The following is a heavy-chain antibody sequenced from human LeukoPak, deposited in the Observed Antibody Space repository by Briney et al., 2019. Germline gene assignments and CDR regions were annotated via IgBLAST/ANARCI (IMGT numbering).Heavy chain of an antibody. J-gene: IGHJ4*02. Sequence: GRSLRLSCAGSGCTFSSYGMHWVRQAPGKGLEWVAVISYDGSNKYYADSVKGRFTISRDNSKNTLYLQMNSLRAEDTAVYYCAKENALLWFGESMGYFDYWGQGTLVTVSS. CDR2: ISYDGSNK. V-gene: IGHV3-30*18. D-gene: IGHD3-10*01. CDR1: GCTFSSYG. CDR3: AKENALLWFGESMGYFDY.